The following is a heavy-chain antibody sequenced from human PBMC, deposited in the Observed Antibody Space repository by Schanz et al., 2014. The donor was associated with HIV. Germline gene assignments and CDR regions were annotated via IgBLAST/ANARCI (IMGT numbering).Heavy chain of an antibody. Sequence: QVQLVQSGAEGRKPGASVKVSCKTSGYTFIDYFIHWVRQAPGQGLEWMGWIDPNSGGTNYAQKFQGRVTMTRDTSISTAYMELSRLRSDDTAVYYCASDLSVYSSSSSVWGQGTTVTVSS. D-gene: IGHD6-13*01. CDR1: GYTFIDYF. CDR3: ASDLSVYSSSSSV. V-gene: IGHV1-2*02. CDR2: IDPNSGGT. J-gene: IGHJ6*02.